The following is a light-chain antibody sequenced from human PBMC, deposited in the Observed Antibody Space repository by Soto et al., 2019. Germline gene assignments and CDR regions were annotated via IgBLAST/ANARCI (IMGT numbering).Light chain of an antibody. CDR3: SSYTGDVL. J-gene: IGLJ2*01. CDR2: DVT. CDR1: SSDLV. V-gene: IGLV2-14*03. Sequence: QSALTQPASVSGSPGQSITISCTGTSSDLVSWYQQHPGTAPKLVIYDVTYRPSGVSNRFSGSKSGNTASLTISGLQAEDEADYYCSSYTGDVLFGGGTKLTVL.